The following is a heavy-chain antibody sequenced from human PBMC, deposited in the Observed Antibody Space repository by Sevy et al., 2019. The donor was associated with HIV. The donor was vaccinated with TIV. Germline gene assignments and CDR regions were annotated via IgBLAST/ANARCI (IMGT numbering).Heavy chain of an antibody. CDR2: IRSKANSYAT. CDR1: GFTFSGST. J-gene: IGHJ6*03. Sequence: GGSLRLSCVASGFTFSGSTIHWVRQASGKGLEWIGRIRSKANSYATAYTASVIGRFTISRDESMNTAYLQMYNLKTEDTAVYYCARTFYYYYMDVWGKGATVTVSS. CDR3: ARTFYYYYMDV. V-gene: IGHV3-73*01. D-gene: IGHD3-16*01.